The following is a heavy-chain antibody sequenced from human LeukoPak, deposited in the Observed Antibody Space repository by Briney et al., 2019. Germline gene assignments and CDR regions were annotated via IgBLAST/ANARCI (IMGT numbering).Heavy chain of an antibody. CDR2: IYYSGST. V-gene: IGHV4-59*11. J-gene: IGHJ4*02. D-gene: IGHD6-13*01. CDR3: ARDRGPSYSSSWYTFDY. CDR1: GGSINNHY. Sequence: PSETLSLTCTVSGGSINNHYWSWIRQPPGKGLEWIGYIYYSGSTNYNPSLKSRVTISVDTSKNQFSLKLSSVTAADTAVYYCARDRGPSYSSSWYTFDYWGQGTLVTVSS.